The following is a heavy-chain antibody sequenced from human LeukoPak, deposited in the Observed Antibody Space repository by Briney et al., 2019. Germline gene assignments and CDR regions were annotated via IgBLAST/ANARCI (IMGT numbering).Heavy chain of an antibody. CDR1: GGSISGYY. Sequence: SGPTLVNPSETLSLTCTVSGGSISGYYWSWIRQPPGKGLEWIGYIYYSGSTNYNPSLKTRVTISIDTSKNQISLKVSSVTAADTAVYYCAREVGDYDSDNWFDPWGQGTLVTVSS. CDR2: IYYSGST. D-gene: IGHD4-17*01. J-gene: IGHJ5*02. CDR3: AREVGDYDSDNWFDP. V-gene: IGHV4-59*01.